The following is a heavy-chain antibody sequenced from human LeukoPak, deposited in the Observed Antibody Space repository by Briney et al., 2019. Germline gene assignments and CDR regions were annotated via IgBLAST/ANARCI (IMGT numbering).Heavy chain of an antibody. CDR2: INHSGST. CDR1: GGSFSGYY. Sequence: SETLSLTCAAYGGSFSGYYWSWIRQPPGKGLEWIGEINHSGSTNYNPSLKSRVTISVDTSKNQFSLKLSSVTAADTAVYYCASLEETAMVRDYWGQGTLVTVSS. D-gene: IGHD5-18*01. CDR3: ASLEETAMVRDY. J-gene: IGHJ4*02. V-gene: IGHV4-34*01.